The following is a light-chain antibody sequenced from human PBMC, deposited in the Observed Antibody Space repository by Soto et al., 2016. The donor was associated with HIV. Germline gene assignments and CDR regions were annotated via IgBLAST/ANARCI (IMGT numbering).Light chain of an antibody. CDR3: NCRDSSGNHP. CDR1: SLRSYF. CDR2: GKN. Sequence: SSELTQDPTVSVALRQTVKITCQGDSLRSYFASWYQQKPGQAPILVMYGKNIRPSGIPDRFSGSISGDTASLIITGAQAEDEADYYCNCRDSSGNHPFGGGTRADRP. J-gene: IGLJ2*01. V-gene: IGLV3-19*01.